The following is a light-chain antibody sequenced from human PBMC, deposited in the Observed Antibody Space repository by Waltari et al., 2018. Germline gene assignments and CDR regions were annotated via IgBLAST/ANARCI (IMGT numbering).Light chain of an antibody. CDR2: GAS. CDR3: QQYGSTTT. CDR1: QTITNNY. J-gene: IGKJ4*01. Sequence: EIVLTQSPDNLSLSPGERVTLSCRASQTITNNYLAWYQQKPGQAPRLLIFGASNRATGIPDRFWGSGSGTDFTLTISRLEPEDFAMYYCQQYGSTTTFGGGTKVEIK. V-gene: IGKV3-20*01.